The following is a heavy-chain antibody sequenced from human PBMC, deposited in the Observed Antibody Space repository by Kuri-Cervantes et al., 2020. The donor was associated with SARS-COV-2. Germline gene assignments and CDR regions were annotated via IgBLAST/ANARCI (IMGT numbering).Heavy chain of an antibody. D-gene: IGHD2-2*01. V-gene: IGHV3-33*01. CDR3: ARIPVYPRSGVVPAAHPDY. CDR2: IWYDGSNK. J-gene: IGHJ4*02. CDR1: GFTFSSYG. Sequence: GESLKISCAASGFTFSSYGMHWVRQAPGKGLEWVAVIWYDGSNKYYADSVKGRFTISRDNSKNTLYLQMNSLRAEDTAVYYCARIPVYPRSGVVPAAHPDYWGQGTLVTVSS.